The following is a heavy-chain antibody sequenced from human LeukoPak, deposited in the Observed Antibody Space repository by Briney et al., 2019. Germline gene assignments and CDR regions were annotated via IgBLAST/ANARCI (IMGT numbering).Heavy chain of an antibody. CDR3: VLLTAYKPTTFSDY. CDR2: IIPIFGTA. Sequence: SVKVSCKASGGTFSSCAISWVRQAPGRGLEWMGGIIPIFGTANYAQKFQGRVTITADESTSTAYMELSSLRSEDTAVYYCVLLTAYKPTTFSDYWGQGTLVTVSS. V-gene: IGHV1-69*13. D-gene: IGHD1-14*01. J-gene: IGHJ4*02. CDR1: GGTFSSCA.